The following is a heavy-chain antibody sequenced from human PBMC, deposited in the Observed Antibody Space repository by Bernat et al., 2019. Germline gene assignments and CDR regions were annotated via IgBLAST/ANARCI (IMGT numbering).Heavy chain of an antibody. CDR1: GSTFSSYA. CDR3: AKDLDRSASYDYED. Sequence: EVQLLESGGSLIQSGGSLRLSCVASGSTFSSYAMNWVRQAPGKGLEWVSTISSDGRNKHYADPVKGRFTISRDSSKNTLYLEMNSLRAEDTAVYYCAKDLDRSASYDYEDWGQGTLVTVSS. V-gene: IGHV3-23*01. CDR2: ISSDGRNK. D-gene: IGHD6-19*01. J-gene: IGHJ4*02.